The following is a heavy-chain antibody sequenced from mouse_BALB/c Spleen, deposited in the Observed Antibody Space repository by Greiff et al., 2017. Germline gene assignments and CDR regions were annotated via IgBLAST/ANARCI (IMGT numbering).Heavy chain of an antibody. CDR2: INPYYSCT. J-gene: IGHJ3*01. V-gene: IGHV1-39*01. D-gene: IGHD2-10*02. Sequence: EVQLQQTGPELVKPGASVKISCKASGYSFTDYIMLWVRQSHGKSLEWIGNINPYYSCTSYNLTFTGKSTLSVDKSSSTAYMQLNSLTSEDSAVYYCARSGYGNSWFAYWGQGTMVTVSA. CDR1: GYSFTDYI. CDR3: ARSGYGNSWFAY.